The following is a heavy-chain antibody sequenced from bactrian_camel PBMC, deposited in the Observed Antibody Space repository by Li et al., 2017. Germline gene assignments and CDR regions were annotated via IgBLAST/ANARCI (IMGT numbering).Heavy chain of an antibody. V-gene: IGHV3S40*01. D-gene: IGHD5*01. CDR1: RYTYKRNC. Sequence: DVQLVESGGGSVQAGGSLTLSCAAGRYTYKRNCMGWFRQRPGKDREGVAVLWIGGAQTTYADSVKGRFIITRDKARDLVYLQMNGLQPEDTGVYYCAAAPVGAGCGLNKDYFTHWGQGTQVTVS. J-gene: IGHJ4*01. CDR2: LWIGGAQT. CDR3: AAAPVGAGCGLNKDYFTH.